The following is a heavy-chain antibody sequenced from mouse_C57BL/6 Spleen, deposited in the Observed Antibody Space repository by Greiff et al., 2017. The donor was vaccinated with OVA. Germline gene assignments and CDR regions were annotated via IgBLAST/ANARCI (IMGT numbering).Heavy chain of an antibody. CDR1: GYTFTGYW. J-gene: IGHJ3*01. D-gene: IGHD3-2*02. V-gene: IGHV1-9*01. CDR3: ARSRQLRLRSAWFAY. Sequence: VQVVESGAELMKPGASVKLSCKATGYTFTGYWIEWVKQRPGHGLEWIGEILPGSGSTNYNEKFKGKATFTADKSSNTAYMQLSSLTTEYSAIYYCARSRQLRLRSAWFAYWGQGTLVTVSA. CDR2: ILPGSGST.